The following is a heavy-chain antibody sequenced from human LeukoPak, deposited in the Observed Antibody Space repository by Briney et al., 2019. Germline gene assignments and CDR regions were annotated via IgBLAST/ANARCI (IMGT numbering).Heavy chain of an antibody. CDR1: GFTFSSYG. Sequence: GGSLRLSCAASGFTFSSYGMHWVRQAPGKGLEWVAFIRYDGSNKYYADSVKGRFTISRDNSKNTLYLQMNSLRAEDTAVYYCAKDEEGSSWHKVNYYYYMDVWGKGTTVTVSS. CDR2: IRYDGSNK. J-gene: IGHJ6*03. V-gene: IGHV3-30*02. CDR3: AKDEEGSSWHKVNYYYYMDV. D-gene: IGHD6-13*01.